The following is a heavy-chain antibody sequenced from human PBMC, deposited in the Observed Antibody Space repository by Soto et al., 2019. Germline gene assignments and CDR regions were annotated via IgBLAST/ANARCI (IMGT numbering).Heavy chain of an antibody. CDR1: GFTFSSYG. CDR2: ISYDGSNK. J-gene: IGHJ4*02. Sequence: GESLKISCAASGFTFSSYGMHWVRQAPGKGLEWVAVISYDGSNKYYADSVKGRFTISRDNSKNTLYLQMNSLRAEDTAVYYCVKAVYLLDFDYWGQGTLVTVSS. D-gene: IGHD1-20*01. CDR3: VKAVYLLDFDY. V-gene: IGHV3-30*18.